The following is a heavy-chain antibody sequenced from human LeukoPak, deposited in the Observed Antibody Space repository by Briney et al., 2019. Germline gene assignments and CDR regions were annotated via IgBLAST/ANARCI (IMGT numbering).Heavy chain of an antibody. Sequence: SETLSLTCTVSGGSISSDGYYWSWIRQPPGKGLEWIGYIYYSGSTNYNPSLKSRVTTSVDTSKNQFSLKLSSVTAADTAVYYCARSNVGFGGYSTGRYYFDYWGQGTLVTVSS. CDR2: IYYSGST. D-gene: IGHD6-19*01. V-gene: IGHV4-61*08. CDR1: GGSISSDGYY. J-gene: IGHJ4*02. CDR3: ARSNVGFGGYSTGRYYFDY.